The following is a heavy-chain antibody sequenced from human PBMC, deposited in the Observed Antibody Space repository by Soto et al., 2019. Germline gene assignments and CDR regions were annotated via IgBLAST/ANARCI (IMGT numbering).Heavy chain of an antibody. CDR2: MYYRGRT. CDR3: VRGERGCRAGYYYYYGMDI. CDR1: GGSISSGDYY. V-gene: IGHV4-30-4*01. J-gene: IGHJ6*02. Sequence: SESLSLTCTVSGGSISSGDYYWNWIRQAPGKGLEWIAFMYYRGRTFYNPSLKSRGTISVDSSKNQFSLMLTSVTAADTAVYYYVRGERGCRAGYYYYYGMDIWGQGTMVTVSS. D-gene: IGHD5-12*01.